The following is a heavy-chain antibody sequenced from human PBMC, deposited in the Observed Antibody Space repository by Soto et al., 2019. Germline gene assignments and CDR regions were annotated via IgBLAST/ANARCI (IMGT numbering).Heavy chain of an antibody. D-gene: IGHD5-12*01. CDR3: ATAGDIVATIGSVAGLAYYYYGMDV. CDR1: GYTLTELS. Sequence: ASVKVSCKVSGYTLTELSMHWVRQAPGKGLEWMGGFDPEDGETIYAQKFQGRVTMTEDTSTDTAYMELSSLRSEDTAVYYCATAGDIVATIGSVAGLAYYYYGMDVWGQGTTVTVSS. J-gene: IGHJ6*02. CDR2: FDPEDGET. V-gene: IGHV1-24*01.